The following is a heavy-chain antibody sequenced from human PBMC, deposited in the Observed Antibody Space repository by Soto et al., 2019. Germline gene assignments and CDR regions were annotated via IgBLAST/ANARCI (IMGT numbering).Heavy chain of an antibody. CDR2: ISGSGGST. J-gene: IGHJ4*02. Sequence: GGSLRLSCAASAFTFSSYAMSWVRQAPGKGLEWVSVISGSGGSTYYADSVKGRFTISRDNSKNTLFLQMSSLRAEDTAVYHCARVAPEYSSTPRRFDFWGQGTLVTVSS. CDR1: AFTFSSYA. V-gene: IGHV3-23*01. D-gene: IGHD6-13*01. CDR3: ARVAPEYSSTPRRFDF.